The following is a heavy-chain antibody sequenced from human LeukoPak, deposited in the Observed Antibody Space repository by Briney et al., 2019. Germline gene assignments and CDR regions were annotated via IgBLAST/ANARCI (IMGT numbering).Heavy chain of an antibody. J-gene: IGHJ4*02. V-gene: IGHV1-2*02. CDR1: GYTFTGYY. CDR2: INPNSGGT. Sequence: ASVKVSCKASGYTFTGYYMHWVRQAPGQGLEWMGWINPNSGGTNYAQKFQGRVTMTRDTSISTAYMELSSLRSEDTAVYYCARGPSGSYVRYYFDYWGQGTLVTASS. CDR3: ARGPSGSYVRYYFDY. D-gene: IGHD1-26*01.